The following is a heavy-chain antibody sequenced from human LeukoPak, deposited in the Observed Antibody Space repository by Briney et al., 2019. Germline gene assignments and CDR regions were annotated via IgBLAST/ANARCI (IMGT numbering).Heavy chain of an antibody. CDR3: ARGFAYSHYSPRGYYYGMDV. D-gene: IGHD4-11*01. J-gene: IGHJ6*02. V-gene: IGHV4-61*08. CDR2: IYYSGST. Sequence: SQTLSLTCTVSGGSISSSGYYWSWIRQPPGKGLEWIGYIYYSGSTNYNPSLKSRVTISVDTSKNQSSLKLSSVTAADTAVYYCARGFAYSHYSPRGYYYGMDVWGQGTTVTVSS. CDR1: GGSISSSGYY.